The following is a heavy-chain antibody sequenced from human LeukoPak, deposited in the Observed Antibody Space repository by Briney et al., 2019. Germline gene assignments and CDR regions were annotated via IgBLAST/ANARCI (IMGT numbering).Heavy chain of an antibody. V-gene: IGHV1-69*06. J-gene: IGHJ4*02. CDR2: IIPIFGTA. CDR1: GGTFSSYA. D-gene: IGHD3-10*01. Sequence: SVKVSCKASGGTFSSYAISWVRQAPGQGLEWMGGIIPIFGTANYAQKFQGRVTITADKSTSTAYMELSSLRSEDTAVYYCARTGSGSPPFDYWGQGTLVTVSS. CDR3: ARTGSGSPPFDY.